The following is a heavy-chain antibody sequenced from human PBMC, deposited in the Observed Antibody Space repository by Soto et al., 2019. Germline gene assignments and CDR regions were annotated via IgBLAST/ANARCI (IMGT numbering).Heavy chain of an antibody. CDR3: STGILV. CDR2: ISYGGST. Sequence: VQLQESGPGLVKPSQTLSLTCTVSGGSINSGGYCWRWIRQHPGKGLDWIGCISYGGSTSYNPSLKSRVTISVDTSKNQFSLKLTSVTAADTAVYYCSTGILVWGQGALITVSS. J-gene: IGHJ4*02. D-gene: IGHD3-10*01. CDR1: GGSINSGGYC. V-gene: IGHV4-31*03.